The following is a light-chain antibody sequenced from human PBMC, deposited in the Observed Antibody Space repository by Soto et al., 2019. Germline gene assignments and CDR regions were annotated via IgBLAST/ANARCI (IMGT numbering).Light chain of an antibody. Sequence: DIQMTQSPSTLSASVGDRVTITCRASQSISNWLARYQQKPGKAPKLLIYKASSLEGGVPSRFSGSGSGTEFTLTISCLQPDDFATYYCQQYNGNSRTFGQGTKVEIK. V-gene: IGKV1-5*03. CDR1: QSISNW. CDR3: QQYNGNSRT. CDR2: KAS. J-gene: IGKJ1*01.